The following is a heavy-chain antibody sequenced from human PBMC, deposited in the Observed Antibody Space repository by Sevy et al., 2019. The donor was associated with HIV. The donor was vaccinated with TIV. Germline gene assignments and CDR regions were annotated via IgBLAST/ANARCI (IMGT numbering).Heavy chain of an antibody. CDR3: ARSPPVVVVPGAPSWFDP. CDR2: INESGIT. CDR1: DGSFSGYY. D-gene: IGHD2-2*01. V-gene: IGHV4-34*01. J-gene: IGHJ5*02. Sequence: SETLSLTCGVHDGSFSGYYWNWIRQPPGKGLEWIGEINESGITYYNPSLKSRVTISVDTSKKQFSLKLNSVTAADTAVYFCARSPPVVVVPGAPSWFDPWGQGTLVTVSS.